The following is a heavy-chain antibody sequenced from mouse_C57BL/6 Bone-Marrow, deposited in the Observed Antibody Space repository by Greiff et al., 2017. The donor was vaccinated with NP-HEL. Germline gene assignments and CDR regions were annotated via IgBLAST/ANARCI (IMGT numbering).Heavy chain of an antibody. D-gene: IGHD1-1*01. V-gene: IGHV1-55*01. CDR1: GYTFTSYW. J-gene: IGHJ3*01. Sequence: QVQLQQPGAELVKPGASVKMSCKASGYTFTSYWITWVKQRPGQGLEWIGDIYPGSGSTNYNEKFKSKATLTVDTSSSTAYMQLSSLTSEDSAVYYCAREALITTPAWFAYWGQGTLVTVSA. CDR2: IYPGSGST. CDR3: AREALITTPAWFAY.